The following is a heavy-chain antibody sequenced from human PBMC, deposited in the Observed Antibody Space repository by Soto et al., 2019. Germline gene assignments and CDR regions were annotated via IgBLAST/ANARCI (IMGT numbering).Heavy chain of an antibody. J-gene: IGHJ4*02. CDR1: GDSMSSGGYS. CDR2: IYYGGGT. V-gene: IGHV4-30-2*01. CDR3: ARDSRSGYYLEY. Sequence: QLQLQESGSGLVKPSQTLSLTCAVSGDSMSSGGYSWNWIRQPPGKGLEWIGNIYYGGGTDYNPSLKTRVTITVDRSNNQFSLNLRSVTAADTAVYYCARDSRSGYYLEYWGQGTLVTVSS. D-gene: IGHD3-22*01.